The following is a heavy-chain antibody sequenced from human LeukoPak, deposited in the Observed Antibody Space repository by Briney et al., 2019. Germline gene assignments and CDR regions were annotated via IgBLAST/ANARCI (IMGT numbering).Heavy chain of an antibody. CDR3: ARESDSSGWYLSWFDP. J-gene: IGHJ5*02. V-gene: IGHV1-69*06. Sequence: ASVKVSCKASGGTFSSYAISWVRQAPGQGLEWMGGIIPIFGTANYAQKFQGRVTITADKSTSTAYMELSSLRSEDTAVYYCARESDSSGWYLSWFDPWGQGTLVTVSS. D-gene: IGHD6-19*01. CDR2: IIPIFGTA. CDR1: GGTFSSYA.